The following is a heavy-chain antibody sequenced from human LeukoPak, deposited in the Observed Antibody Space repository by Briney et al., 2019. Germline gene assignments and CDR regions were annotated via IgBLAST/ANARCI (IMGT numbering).Heavy chain of an antibody. CDR3: ARHPRIAAAGFYMDV. CDR2: ISSSSSYI. D-gene: IGHD6-13*01. Sequence: GGSLRLSCAASGFTFSSYSMNWVRQAPGKGLEWVSSISSSSSYIYYADSVKGRFTISRDNAKNSLYLQMNSLRAEDTAVYYCARHPRIAAAGFYMDVWGEGTTVTVSS. J-gene: IGHJ6*03. CDR1: GFTFSSYS. V-gene: IGHV3-21*01.